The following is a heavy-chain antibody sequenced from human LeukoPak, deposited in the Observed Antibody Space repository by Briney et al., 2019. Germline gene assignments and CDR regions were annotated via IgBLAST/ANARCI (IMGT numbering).Heavy chain of an antibody. CDR3: VRDHNYYFGY. V-gene: IGHV3-48*02. CDR1: GFALSSYN. Sequence: PGGSLRLSCAASGFALSSYNMNWFRQAPGKGLEWISYITTSIDIISYADSVKGRFTISRDNAKNSLYLQMDSLRDEDTAVYYCVRDHNYYFGYWGQGILVTVSA. J-gene: IGHJ4*02. CDR2: ITTSIDII.